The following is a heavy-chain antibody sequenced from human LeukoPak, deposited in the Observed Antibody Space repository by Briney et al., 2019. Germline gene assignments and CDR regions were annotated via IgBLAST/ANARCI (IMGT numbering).Heavy chain of an antibody. V-gene: IGHV1-3*01. CDR2: INAGNGNT. CDR3: ARLYGSSSVLDY. J-gene: IGHJ4*02. CDR1: GYTFTNYA. D-gene: IGHD6-6*01. Sequence: ASVKVSCKASGYTFTNYAIHWVRQAPGQRLEWMGWINAGNGNTKYSQNFQGRVTITSDTSAGTAYMELSSLRSEDTAVYYCARLYGSSSVLDYWGQGTLVTVSS.